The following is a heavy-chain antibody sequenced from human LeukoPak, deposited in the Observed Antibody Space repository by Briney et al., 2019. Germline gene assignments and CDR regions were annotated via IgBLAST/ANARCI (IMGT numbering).Heavy chain of an antibody. V-gene: IGHV4-4*07. D-gene: IGHD6-19*01. CDR2: ICNSGST. J-gene: IGHJ4*02. CDR1: GGSISNYC. Sequence: TSETLSLTCTVSGGSISNYCWSCIRQPAGKGLEWIGRICNSGSTNYNPSLKSRVTMSVDTSKNQFSLKLTSVTAADTAVYYCAEGGQWLRVWGQGTLVTVSS. CDR3: AEGGQWLRV.